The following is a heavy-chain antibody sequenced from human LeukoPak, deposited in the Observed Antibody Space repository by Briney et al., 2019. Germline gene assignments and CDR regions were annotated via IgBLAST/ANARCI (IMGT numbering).Heavy chain of an antibody. D-gene: IGHD5-18*01. J-gene: IGHJ4*02. CDR3: ARGYSYFDY. V-gene: IGHV4-4*07. CDR1: GGSISGYY. CDR2: MSTTGSP. Sequence: SETLSLTCTVSGGSISGYYWTWLRQPAGTGLEWIGRMSTTGSPRYNPSLKSRVTMSAATSKNQFSLKLSSVTAADTAVYYCARGYSYFDYWGQGTLVTVSS.